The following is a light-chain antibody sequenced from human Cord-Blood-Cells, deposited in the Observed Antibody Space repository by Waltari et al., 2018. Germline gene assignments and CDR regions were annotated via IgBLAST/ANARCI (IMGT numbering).Light chain of an antibody. CDR3: SSYTSSSTWV. J-gene: IGLJ3*02. Sequence: QSALTQPASVSGSPGQSITIPCPGTSSDVGGYNYVSWYQPHPDKAPKLMIYDVSNRPSGVSNRFSGSKSGNTASLTISGLQAEDEADYYCSSYTSSSTWVFGGGTKLTVL. CDR2: DVS. CDR1: SSDVGGYNY. V-gene: IGLV2-14*03.